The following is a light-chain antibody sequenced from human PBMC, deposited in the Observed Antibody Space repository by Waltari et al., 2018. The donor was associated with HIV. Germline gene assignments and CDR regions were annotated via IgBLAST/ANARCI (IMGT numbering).Light chain of an antibody. CDR3: QVWDSSSEHVV. V-gene: IGLV3-21*04. J-gene: IGLJ2*01. CDR2: YDR. Sequence: SYVLTQPPSVSVAPGTTARITCGGNNMGSKSVHWYQHKPGQAPVLVIYYDRERPSRIPGLFSVSDSGNPATLTINRVEAGDEADYYCQVWDSSSEHVVFGGGTKLTVL. CDR1: NMGSKS.